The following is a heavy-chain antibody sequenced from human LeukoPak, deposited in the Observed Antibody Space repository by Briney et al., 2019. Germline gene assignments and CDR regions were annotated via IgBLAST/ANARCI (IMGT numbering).Heavy chain of an antibody. Sequence: GESLKISCKGSGYSFNTYWIGWVRQMPGKGLEWMGIIYPGDSDTKYSPSFQGQVTISADKSISTAYLQWSSLKASDTAMYYCAASPLGYCSSTSCLFDYWGQGTLVTVSS. J-gene: IGHJ4*02. CDR2: IYPGDSDT. V-gene: IGHV5-51*01. CDR1: GYSFNTYW. D-gene: IGHD2-2*01. CDR3: AASPLGYCSSTSCLFDY.